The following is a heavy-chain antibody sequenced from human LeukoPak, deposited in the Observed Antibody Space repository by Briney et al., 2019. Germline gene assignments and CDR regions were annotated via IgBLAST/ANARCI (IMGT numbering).Heavy chain of an antibody. J-gene: IGHJ4*02. D-gene: IGHD1-26*01. Sequence: SETLSLTCAVYGGSFSGYYWSWIRQPPGKGLEWIGEINHSGSTNYNPSLKSRVTISVDTSKNQFSLKLSSVTAADTAVYYCARAPYLYNSGSYYALVTKNYYFDYWGQGTLVTVSS. CDR3: ARAPYLYNSGSYYALVTKNYYFDY. CDR1: GGSFSGYY. CDR2: INHSGST. V-gene: IGHV4-34*01.